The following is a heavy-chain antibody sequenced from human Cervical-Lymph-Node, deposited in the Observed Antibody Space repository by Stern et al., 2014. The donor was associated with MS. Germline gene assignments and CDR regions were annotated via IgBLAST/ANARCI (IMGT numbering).Heavy chain of an antibody. J-gene: IGHJ3*02. V-gene: IGHV1-45*02. D-gene: IGHD1-26*01. CDR1: GYTFTYRY. CDR2: IIPFNGDT. CDR3: ARSSRAVGATTPFDAFDI. Sequence: QVQLVESGAEVKKTGSSVKVSCKASGYTFTYRYLHWFRQAPGQALEWMGWIIPFNGDTKYAQKFQDRVSITRDMSETTAYMEMSSLRFEDTAMYYCARSSRAVGATTPFDAFDIWGQGTKVTVSS.